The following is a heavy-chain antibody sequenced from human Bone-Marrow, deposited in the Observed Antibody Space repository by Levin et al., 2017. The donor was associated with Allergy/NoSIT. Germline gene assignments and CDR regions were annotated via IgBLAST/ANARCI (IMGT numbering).Heavy chain of an antibody. Sequence: SETLSLTCTVSGGSIRSGDYHWSWIRQRPGQGLEWLGYIHHSGGTYYNPSLKSRLSISVDTSADQFSLKVTSVTAADTAVYYCARRSDAFDEYFQYWGQGTLVIVSS. CDR2: IHHSGGT. V-gene: IGHV4-31*03. CDR3: ARRSDAFDEYFQY. D-gene: IGHD1-26*01. CDR1: GGSIRSGDYH. J-gene: IGHJ1*01.